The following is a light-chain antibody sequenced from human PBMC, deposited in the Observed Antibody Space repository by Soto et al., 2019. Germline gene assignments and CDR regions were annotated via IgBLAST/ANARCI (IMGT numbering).Light chain of an antibody. V-gene: IGKV1-5*01. Sequence: DIRMTQSPSTLSASVGDRVTITCRASQSISSWLAWYQQKPGKAPKLLIYDASSLESGVPSRFSGSGSGTEFTLTISSLQPDDFATYYFQQYNRYSITFGQGTRLEIK. CDR1: QSISSW. J-gene: IGKJ5*01. CDR2: DAS. CDR3: QQYNRYSIT.